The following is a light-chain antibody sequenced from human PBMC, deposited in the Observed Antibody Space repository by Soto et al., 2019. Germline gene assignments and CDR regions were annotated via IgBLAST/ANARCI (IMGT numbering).Light chain of an antibody. CDR3: QQYGSSPIT. Sequence: EMVLTQSPFTXSXXPXXXXXXXXRASQSVSSNLAWYQQKPGQPPRLLIYDASTRATGIPDRFSGSGSGTDFTLTISRLEPEDSAVYYCQQYGSSPITFGQGTRLEIK. J-gene: IGKJ5*01. CDR2: DAS. CDR1: QSVSSN. V-gene: IGKV3-20*01.